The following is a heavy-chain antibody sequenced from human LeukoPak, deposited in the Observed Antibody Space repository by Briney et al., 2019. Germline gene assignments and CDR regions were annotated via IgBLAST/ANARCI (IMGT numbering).Heavy chain of an antibody. V-gene: IGHV3-66*01. CDR1: GFTVSSNY. CDR3: ARDHYYYDSSGYYPHRGYFDY. Sequence: PGGSLRLSCAASGFTVSSNYMSWVRQAPGKGLEWVSVIYSGGSTYYADSVKGRFTISRDNSKNTLYLQMNSLRAEDTAVYYCARDHYYYDSSGYYPHRGYFDYWGQGTLVTVSS. D-gene: IGHD3-22*01. J-gene: IGHJ4*02. CDR2: IYSGGST.